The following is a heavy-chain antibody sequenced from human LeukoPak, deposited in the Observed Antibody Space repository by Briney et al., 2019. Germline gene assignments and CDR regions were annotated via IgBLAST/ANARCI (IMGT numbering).Heavy chain of an antibody. CDR1: GYTFTSYY. Sequence: APVKVSCKASGYTFTSYYMHWERQAPGQGLESTGIIKPSGGSTSYAQKFQGRVTMTRDTSTSTVYMELSSLRSEDTAVYYCARGRGGRIAAAASPSGYWGQGTLVTVSS. D-gene: IGHD6-13*01. V-gene: IGHV1-46*01. J-gene: IGHJ4*02. CDR3: ARGRGGRIAAAASPSGY. CDR2: IKPSGGST.